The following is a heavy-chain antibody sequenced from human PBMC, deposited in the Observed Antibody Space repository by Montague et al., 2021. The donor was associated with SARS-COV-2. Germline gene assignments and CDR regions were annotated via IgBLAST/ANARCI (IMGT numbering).Heavy chain of an antibody. CDR2: INNSGST. D-gene: IGHD3-22*01. CDR1: GGSISGHY. J-gene: IGHJ6*03. CDR3: ARGRIEVSMIVVVLTGASYYMDV. V-gene: IGHV4-34*01. Sequence: SETLSLTCAVYGGSISGHYWSRIRQPPGTGLEWIGEINNSGSTNYNPSLKSRVTISVDTSKNQFSLKLHSVTAADTAVYYCARGRIEVSMIVVVLTGASYYMDVWGKVTTVTASS.